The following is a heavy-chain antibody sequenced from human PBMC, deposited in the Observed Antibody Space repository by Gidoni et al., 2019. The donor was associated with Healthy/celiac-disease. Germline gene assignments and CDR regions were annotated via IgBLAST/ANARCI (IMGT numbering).Heavy chain of an antibody. CDR3: AASPGYYDSSGYSTPSLDY. D-gene: IGHD3-22*01. J-gene: IGHJ4*02. Sequence: QLQLVQSGPEVQKPGTSVKVSCKASGFTFTSSAVQWVRQARGQRLAWIGWIVVGSGNTNYAQKFQERVTITRDMSTSTANMELSSLRSEDTAVYYCAASPGYYDSSGYSTPSLDYWGQGTLVTVSS. V-gene: IGHV1-58*01. CDR1: GFTFTSSA. CDR2: IVVGSGNT.